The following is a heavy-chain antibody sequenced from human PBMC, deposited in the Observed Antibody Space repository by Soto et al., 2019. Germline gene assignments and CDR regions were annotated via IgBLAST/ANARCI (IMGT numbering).Heavy chain of an antibody. CDR2: IDPSDSYT. CDR3: ARLTYYDILTGYYKGGFDY. V-gene: IGHV5-10-1*01. CDR1: GYSFTSYW. D-gene: IGHD3-9*01. J-gene: IGHJ4*02. Sequence: GESLKISCKGSGYSFTSYWISWVRQMPGKGLEWMGRIDPSDSYTNYSPSFQGHVTISADKSISTAYLQWSSLKASDTAMYYWARLTYYDILTGYYKGGFDYWGQGTLVTVSS.